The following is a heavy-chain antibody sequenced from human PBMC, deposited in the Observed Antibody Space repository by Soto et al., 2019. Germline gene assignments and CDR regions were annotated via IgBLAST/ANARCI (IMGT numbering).Heavy chain of an antibody. Sequence: GGSLRLSCAASGFTFSSYLMSWVRQAPGKGLEWVANIKQDGSEKYYVDSVKGRFTISRDNAKNSLYLQMNSLRAEDTAVYYCAREDGMDVWGQGTTVTV. CDR2: IKQDGSEK. CDR3: AREDGMDV. CDR1: GFTFSSYL. J-gene: IGHJ6*02. V-gene: IGHV3-7*03.